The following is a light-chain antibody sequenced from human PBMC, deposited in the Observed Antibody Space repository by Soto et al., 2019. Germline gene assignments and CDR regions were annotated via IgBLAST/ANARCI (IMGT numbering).Light chain of an antibody. J-gene: IGKJ4*01. CDR1: QSISSW. CDR3: QQYNSNPLT. Sequence: DIQMTQSPSTLSASVGDRVTITCRASQSISSWLAWYQQKPGQAPKLLIYKASSLESGVPSRFSGSGSGTEFTLTISSLQPDDLATYYCQQYNSNPLTFGGGTKVEIK. CDR2: KAS. V-gene: IGKV1-5*03.